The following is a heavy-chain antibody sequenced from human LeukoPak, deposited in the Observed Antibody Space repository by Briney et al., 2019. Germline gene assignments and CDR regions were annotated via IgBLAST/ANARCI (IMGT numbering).Heavy chain of an antibody. V-gene: IGHV3-64*02. CDR1: GFTFTTYT. Sequence: GGSLRLSSAASGFTFTTYTIHWIRQAPGKGLEYVSAVVGNGGTTYYADSVRGRFTISRDNSKNTVYLQMGSLRAEDTAVYYCARERAYYYFDYWGQGAQVTVSS. J-gene: IGHJ4*02. CDR2: VVGNGGTT. D-gene: IGHD2-21*01. CDR3: ARERAYYYFDY.